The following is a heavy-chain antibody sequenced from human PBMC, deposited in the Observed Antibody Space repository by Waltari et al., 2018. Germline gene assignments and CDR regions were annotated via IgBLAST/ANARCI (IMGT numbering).Heavy chain of an antibody. J-gene: IGHJ6*02. Sequence: EVHVVESGGGLVQPGGSLGLSCAASGFPFHSFWMSWVRQGPGKGLGWVASINQDGSDTYYVDSVKGRFIISRDNAENSLFLQMSSLSAEDTAVYSCATTLFRTQRGDGVDVWGQGTTVIVSS. CDR3: ATTLFRTQRGDGVDV. D-gene: IGHD5-18*01. CDR2: INQDGSDT. CDR1: GFPFHSFW. V-gene: IGHV3-7*01.